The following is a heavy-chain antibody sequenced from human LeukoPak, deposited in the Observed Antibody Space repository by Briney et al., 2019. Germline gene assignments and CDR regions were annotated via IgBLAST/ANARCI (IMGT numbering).Heavy chain of an antibody. J-gene: IGHJ6*03. CDR2: ISYDGSNK. D-gene: IGHD5-12*01. CDR1: GFTFSSYE. CDR3: AKIGVATTDYYYYMDV. Sequence: GGSLRLSCAASGFTFSSYEMNWVRQAPGKGLEWVAVISYDGSNKYYADSVKGRFTISRDNSKNTLYLQMNSLRAEDTAVYYCAKIGVATTDYYYYMDVWGKGTTVTVSS. V-gene: IGHV3-30*18.